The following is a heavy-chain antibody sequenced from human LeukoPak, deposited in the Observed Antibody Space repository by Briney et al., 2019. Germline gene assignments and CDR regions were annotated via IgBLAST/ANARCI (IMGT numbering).Heavy chain of an antibody. CDR2: ISSSSSYT. V-gene: IGHV3-11*05. Sequence: PGGSLRLSCAASGFTFSSYSMSWIRQAPGKGLEWVSYISSSSSYTNYADSVKGRFTISRDNAKNSLYLQMNSLRAEDTAVYYCARGSSSWYEGVDYWGQGTLVTVSS. CDR1: GFTFSSYS. J-gene: IGHJ4*02. D-gene: IGHD6-13*01. CDR3: ARGSSSWYEGVDY.